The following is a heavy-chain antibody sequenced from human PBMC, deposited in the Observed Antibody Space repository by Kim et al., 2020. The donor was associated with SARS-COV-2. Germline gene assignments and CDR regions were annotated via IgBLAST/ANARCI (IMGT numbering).Heavy chain of an antibody. V-gene: IGHV1-69*13. CDR3: ARVRLLKYYYYYGMDV. CDR1: GGTFSSYA. Sequence: SVKVSCKASGGTFSSYAISWVRQAPGQGLEWMGGIIPIFGTANYAQKFQGRVTITADESTSTAYMELSSLRSEDTAVYYCARVRLLKYYYYYGMDVWGQGTTVTVSS. CDR2: IIPIFGTA. J-gene: IGHJ6*02.